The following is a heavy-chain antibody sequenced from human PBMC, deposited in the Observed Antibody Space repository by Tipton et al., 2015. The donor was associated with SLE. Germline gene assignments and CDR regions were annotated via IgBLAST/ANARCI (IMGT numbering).Heavy chain of an antibody. CDR2: ISAYNGNT. CDR3: ARSFKDIVVVPADY. V-gene: IGHV1-18*04. Sequence: QSGPEVKKPGESLKISCKGSGYSFTSYWIGWVRQAPGQGLEWMGWISAYNGNTNSAQKRQGRVTMTTDTSTSPAYMELRSLRSDDTAVYYFARSFKDIVVVPADYWGQGTLVTVSS. D-gene: IGHD2-2*01. J-gene: IGHJ4*02. CDR1: GYSFTSYW.